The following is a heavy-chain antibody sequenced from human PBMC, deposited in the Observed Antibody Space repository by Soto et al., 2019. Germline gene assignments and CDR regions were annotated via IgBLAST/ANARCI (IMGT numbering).Heavy chain of an antibody. Sequence: ESGGGVVQPGRSLRLSCAASGFTFSSYWMHWVRQAPGEGLMWVSRINPDGSTTSYADSVKGRFTISRDNAKNTLYLQMNSLRVEDTAVYYCARVPTTVTTPGMDVWGQGTTVTVSS. CDR1: GFTFSSYW. D-gene: IGHD4-4*01. CDR3: ARVPTTVTTPGMDV. J-gene: IGHJ6*02. V-gene: IGHV3-74*02. CDR2: INPDGSTT.